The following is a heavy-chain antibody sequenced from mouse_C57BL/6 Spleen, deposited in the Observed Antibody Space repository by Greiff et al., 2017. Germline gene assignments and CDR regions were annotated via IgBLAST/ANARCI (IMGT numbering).Heavy chain of an antibody. CDR2: ISYDGSN. V-gene: IGHV3-6*01. D-gene: IGHD1-1*01. CDR1: GYSITSGYY. J-gene: IGHJ2*01. CDR3: AREGSSGSYYFDY. Sequence: EVQLVESGPGLVKPSQSLSLTCSVTGYSITSGYYWNWIRQFPGNKLEWMGYISYDGSNNYNPSLKNRISITRDTSKNQFFLKLNSVTTEDTATYYCAREGSSGSYYFDYWGQGTTLTVSS.